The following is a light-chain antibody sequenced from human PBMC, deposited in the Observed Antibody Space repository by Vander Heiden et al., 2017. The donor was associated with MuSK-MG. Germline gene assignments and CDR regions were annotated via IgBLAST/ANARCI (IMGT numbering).Light chain of an antibody. CDR2: DAS. CDR3: QQRYSWPPLT. Sequence: EVVLTQSPATLSLSPGERATLPCRASENVFNYLAWFQQKPGQAPRLLIYDASNRATGVPARFSGSGSGTDFTLTISSLEPEDFAVYYCQQRYSWPPLTFGGGTKVDIK. J-gene: IGKJ4*01. V-gene: IGKV3-11*01. CDR1: ENVFNY.